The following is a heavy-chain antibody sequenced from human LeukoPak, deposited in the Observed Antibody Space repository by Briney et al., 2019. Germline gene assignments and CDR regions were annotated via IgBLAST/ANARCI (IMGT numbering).Heavy chain of an antibody. J-gene: IGHJ4*01. D-gene: IGHD2-15*01. CDR3: ARDCSGGTCYSGVIDY. V-gene: IGHV4-4*07. CDR2: IYTDGNI. Sequence: PSETLSLTCTVFGDSLSSSYWSWIRQPAGKGLEWIGRIYTDGNINYNPSLKSRVTMSLDTSTNQFSLRLYSVTAADAAAYYCARDCSGGTCYSGVIDYWGHGTLVTVSS. CDR1: GDSLSSSY.